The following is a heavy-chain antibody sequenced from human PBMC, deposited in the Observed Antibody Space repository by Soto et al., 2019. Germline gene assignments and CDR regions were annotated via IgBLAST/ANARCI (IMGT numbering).Heavy chain of an antibody. CDR3: ARTYYDILTGYRFDS. V-gene: IGHV4-61*08. CDR1: GGSISSGDYY. CDR2: IYYSGST. J-gene: IGHJ4*02. Sequence: SETLSLTCTVSGGSISSGDYYWSWIRQPPGKGLEWIGYIYYSGSTHYNPYLKSRVTISVDTSKNQFSLKLNSVTAADTAVYYCARTYYDILTGYRFDSWGPGTLVTVSS. D-gene: IGHD3-9*01.